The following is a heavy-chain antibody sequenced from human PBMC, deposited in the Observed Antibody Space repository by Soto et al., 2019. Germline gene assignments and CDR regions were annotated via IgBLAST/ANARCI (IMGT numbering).Heavy chain of an antibody. J-gene: IGHJ5*02. V-gene: IGHV6-1*01. Sequence: SQTLSLTCAISGDSVSSNSAAWNWIRQSPSRGLEWLGRTYYRSKWYNDYAVSVKSRITINPDTSKNQFSLQLNSVTPEDTAVYYCARDLLLSYDSSGYYYDWFDPWGQGTLVT. CDR1: GDSVSSNSAA. CDR2: TYYRSKWYN. CDR3: ARDLLLSYDSSGYYYDWFDP. D-gene: IGHD3-22*01.